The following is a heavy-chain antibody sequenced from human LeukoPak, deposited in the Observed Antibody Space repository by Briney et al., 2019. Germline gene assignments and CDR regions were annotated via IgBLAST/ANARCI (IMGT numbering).Heavy chain of an antibody. Sequence: GGSLRLSCAASGFTFSSYAMSWVRQAPGKGLEWVSAISGSGGSTYYADSVKGRFTISRDNAKNSLYLQMNSLRAEDTAVYYCARESYYDSSQYDYWGQGTLVTVSS. V-gene: IGHV3-23*01. D-gene: IGHD3-22*01. J-gene: IGHJ4*02. CDR2: ISGSGGST. CDR1: GFTFSSYA. CDR3: ARESYYDSSQYDY.